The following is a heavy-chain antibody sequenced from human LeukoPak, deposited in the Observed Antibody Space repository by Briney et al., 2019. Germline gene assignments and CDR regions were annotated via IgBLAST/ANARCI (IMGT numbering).Heavy chain of an antibody. J-gene: IGHJ1*01. D-gene: IGHD6-13*01. Sequence: GGSLRLSCAASGFTFSSYSMNWVRQAPGKGLEWVSSISGSSSYIYYADSVKGRFTISRDNAKNSLYLQMNSLRAEDTAAYYCARATSSSWYGGYFQHWGQGTLVTVSS. V-gene: IGHV3-21*01. CDR2: ISGSSSYI. CDR1: GFTFSSYS. CDR3: ARATSSSWYGGYFQH.